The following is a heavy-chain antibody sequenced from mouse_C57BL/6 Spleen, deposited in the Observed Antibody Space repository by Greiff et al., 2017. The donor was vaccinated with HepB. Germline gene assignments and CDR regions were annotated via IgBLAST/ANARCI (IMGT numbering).Heavy chain of an antibody. J-gene: IGHJ1*03. Sequence: QVQLQQPGAELVRPGTSVKLSCKASGYTFTSYWMHWVKQRPGQGLEWIGVIDPSDSYTNYNQKFKGKATLTVDTSSSTAYMQLSSLTSEDSAVYYCARRGIITTVVAPGWYFDVWGTGTTVTVSS. CDR2: IDPSDSYT. CDR3: ARRGIITTVVAPGWYFDV. D-gene: IGHD1-1*01. CDR1: GYTFTSYW. V-gene: IGHV1-59*01.